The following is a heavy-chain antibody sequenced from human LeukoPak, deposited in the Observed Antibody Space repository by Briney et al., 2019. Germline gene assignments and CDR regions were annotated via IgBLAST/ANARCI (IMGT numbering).Heavy chain of an antibody. CDR2: ISCYDGTT. V-gene: IGHV1-18*01. CDR1: GYTFRSHG. CDR3: ARDPSNSVGNQIYFDF. J-gene: IGHJ4*02. D-gene: IGHD5/OR15-5a*01. Sequence: ASVKASCEASGYTFRSHGISWVRQAPGQGLEWMGWISCYDGTTKYAQKFQGRVTLTTDTSTRTAYMELRNLRSDDTAVYYCARDPSNSVGNQIYFDFWGQGTLVTVS.